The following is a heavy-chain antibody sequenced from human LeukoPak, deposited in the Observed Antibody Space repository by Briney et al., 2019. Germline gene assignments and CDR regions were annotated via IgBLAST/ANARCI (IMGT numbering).Heavy chain of an antibody. V-gene: IGHV1-18*01. CDR2: ISAYNGNT. D-gene: IGHD3-9*01. Sequence: ASVKVSCKASGYTFTSYGISWVRQAPGQGLEWMGWISAYNGNTNYAQKLQGRVTMTTDTSTSTAYMELRSLRSDDTAVYYCARDQGRLRYFDWLLYGSWFDPWGQGTLVTVSS. CDR1: GYTFTSYG. J-gene: IGHJ5*02. CDR3: ARDQGRLRYFDWLLYGSWFDP.